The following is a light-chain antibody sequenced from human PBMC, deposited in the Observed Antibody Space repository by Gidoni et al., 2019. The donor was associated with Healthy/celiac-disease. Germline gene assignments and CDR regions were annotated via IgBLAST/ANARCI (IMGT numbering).Light chain of an antibody. J-gene: IGKJ5*01. CDR1: QSIGVW. CDR3: LQADSFPLT. Sequence: DIPMTQSPSSVSVSVGDSVPISCRASQSIGVWLAWYQQRPGNASNLLIYSASILHRGVPSRFSGAGSGTHFTLTISSLQPEDVGTYFCLQADSFPLTFGQGTRLEI. CDR2: SAS. V-gene: IGKV1-12*01.